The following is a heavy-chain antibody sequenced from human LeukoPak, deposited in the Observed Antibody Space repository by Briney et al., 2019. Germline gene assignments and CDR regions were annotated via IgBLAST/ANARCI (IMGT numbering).Heavy chain of an antibody. CDR1: GFTFSSYA. D-gene: IGHD3-3*01. CDR2: ISYDGSNK. V-gene: IGHV3-30*04. Sequence: GGSLRLSCAASGFTFSSYAMHWVRQAPGKGLEWVAVISYDGSNKYYADSVKGRFTISRDNSKNTLYLQMNSLRAEDTAVYYCARDYATIFGVVRGYFDYWGQGTLVTVSS. CDR3: ARDYATIFGVVRGYFDY. J-gene: IGHJ4*02.